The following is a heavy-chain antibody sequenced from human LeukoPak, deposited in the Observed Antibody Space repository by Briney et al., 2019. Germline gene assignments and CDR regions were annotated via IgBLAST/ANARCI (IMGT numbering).Heavy chain of an antibody. J-gene: IGHJ4*02. D-gene: IGHD1-26*01. Sequence: GGSLRLSCAASGFTFNSYETNWVRQAPGKGLEWVSYISSSGSTIYYADSVKGRFTISRDNAKNSLYLQMNSLRAEDTTVYYCARDLVGASHYFDYWGQGTLVTVSS. CDR1: GFTFNSYE. CDR2: ISSSGSTI. V-gene: IGHV3-48*03. CDR3: ARDLVGASHYFDY.